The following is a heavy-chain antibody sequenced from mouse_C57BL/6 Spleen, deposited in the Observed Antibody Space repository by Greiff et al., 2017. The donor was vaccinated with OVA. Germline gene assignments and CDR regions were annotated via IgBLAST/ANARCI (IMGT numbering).Heavy chain of an antibody. D-gene: IGHD1-1*01. CDR2: IYPGDGDT. Sequence: QVQLKESGPELVKPGASVKISCKASGYAFSSSWMNWVKQRPGKGLEWIGRIYPGDGDTNYNGKFKGKATLTADKSSSTAYMQLSSLTSEDSAVYFCARWGYYGSSYFDYWGQGTTLTVSS. J-gene: IGHJ2*01. CDR3: ARWGYYGSSYFDY. CDR1: GYAFSSSW. V-gene: IGHV1-82*01.